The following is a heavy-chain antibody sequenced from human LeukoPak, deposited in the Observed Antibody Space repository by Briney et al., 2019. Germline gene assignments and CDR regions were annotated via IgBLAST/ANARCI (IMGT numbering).Heavy chain of an antibody. D-gene: IGHD3-9*01. V-gene: IGHV4-34*01. CDR1: GGSFSGYY. CDR3: ARVAGRDILTGYSDAFDI. Sequence: PSETLSLTCAVYGGSFSGYYWSWIRQPPGKGLEWIGEINHSGSTNYNPSLKSRVTISVDTSKNQFSLKLSSVTAADTAVYYCARVAGRDILTGYSDAFDIWGQGTMVTVSS. CDR2: INHSGST. J-gene: IGHJ3*02.